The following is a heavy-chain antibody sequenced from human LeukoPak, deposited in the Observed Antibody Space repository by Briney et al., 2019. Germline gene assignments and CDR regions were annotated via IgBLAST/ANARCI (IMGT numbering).Heavy chain of an antibody. D-gene: IGHD6-13*01. J-gene: IGHJ4*02. CDR3: ARGITAGFDY. CDR2: MSPSSSNT. CDR1: GYTFTSYD. V-gene: IGHV1-8*01. Sequence: VASVKVSCKASGYTFTSYDINWVRQATGQGLEWMGWMSPSSSNTGYVQKFQGRVSMTWDTSISTAYMELTNLKSEDTAVYYCARGITAGFDYLGQGTLVTVSS.